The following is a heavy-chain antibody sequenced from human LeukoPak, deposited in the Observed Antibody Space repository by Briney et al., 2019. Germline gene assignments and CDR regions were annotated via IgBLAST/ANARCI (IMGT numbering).Heavy chain of an antibody. V-gene: IGHV3-15*01. CDR2: IKSKTDGGTT. D-gene: IGHD5-18*01. CDR3: TTRGYSYGLDY. CDR1: GFTFSSYA. Sequence: GGSLRLSCAASGFTFSSYAMSWVRQAPGKGLEWVGRIKSKTDGGTTDYAAPVKGRFTISRDDSKNTLYLQMNSLKTEDTAVYYCTTRGYSYGLDYWGQGTLVTVSS. J-gene: IGHJ4*02.